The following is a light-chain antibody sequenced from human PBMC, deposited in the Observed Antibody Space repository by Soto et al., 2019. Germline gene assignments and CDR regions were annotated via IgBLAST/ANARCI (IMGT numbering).Light chain of an antibody. CDR1: QSIEKY. J-gene: IGKJ5*01. CDR2: AAS. Sequence: DFQMTQSPSSLSASVGDRVTITCLASQSIEKYLNWYQQKPGKGPRVLMSAASDLQSGVPSRFSGSGSATEFTLTISNVQPEDFATYYCQQTYSSLQHFGQGTRLEIK. CDR3: QQTYSSLQH. V-gene: IGKV1-39*01.